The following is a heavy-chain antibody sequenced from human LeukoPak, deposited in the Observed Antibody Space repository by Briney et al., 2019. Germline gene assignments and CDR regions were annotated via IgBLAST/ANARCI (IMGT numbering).Heavy chain of an antibody. CDR3: ARVMVGDCYSCYYGMDV. V-gene: IGHV4-59*01. CDR1: GGSISSYY. CDR2: IYYSGST. Sequence: ASETLSLTCTVSGGSISSYYWSWIRQPPGKGLGWIGYIYYSGSTNYNPSLKSRVTISVDTSKNQFSLKLSSVTAADTAVYYCARVMVGDCYSCYYGMDVWGQGTTVTVSS. D-gene: IGHD2-21*02. J-gene: IGHJ6*02.